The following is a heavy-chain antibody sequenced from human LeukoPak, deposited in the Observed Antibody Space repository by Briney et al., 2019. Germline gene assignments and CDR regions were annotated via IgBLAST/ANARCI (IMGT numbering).Heavy chain of an antibody. D-gene: IGHD1-26*01. CDR1: GFTFSSYA. CDR2: IWYDGSNK. V-gene: IGHV3-33*08. Sequence: GGSLRLSCSASGFTFSSYAMHWVRQAPGKGLEWVAVIWYDGSNKYYADSVKGRFTISRDNSKNTLYLQMNSLRAEDTAVYYCARDRAGATTRAFDYWGQGTLVTVSS. CDR3: ARDRAGATTRAFDY. J-gene: IGHJ4*02.